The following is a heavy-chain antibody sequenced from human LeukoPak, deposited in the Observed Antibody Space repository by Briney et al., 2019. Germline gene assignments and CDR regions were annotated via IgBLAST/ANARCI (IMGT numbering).Heavy chain of an antibody. CDR3: AKDQREYSYGYWLDY. D-gene: IGHD5-18*01. V-gene: IGHV3-30*18. J-gene: IGHJ4*02. CDR2: ISYDGSNK. CDR1: GFTFSSYG. Sequence: QPGGSLRLSCAASGFTFSSYGMHWVRQAPGKGLEWVAVISYDGSNKYYADSVKGRFTISRDNSKNTLYLQMNSLRAEDTAVYYCAKDQREYSYGYWLDYWGQGTLVTVSS.